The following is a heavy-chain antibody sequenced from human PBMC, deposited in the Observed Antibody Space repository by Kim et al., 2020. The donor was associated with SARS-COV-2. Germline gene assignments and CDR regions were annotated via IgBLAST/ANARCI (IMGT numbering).Heavy chain of an antibody. D-gene: IGHD1-26*01. Sequence: GGSLRLSCAASGFTFSSYSMNWVRQAPGKGLEWVSSISSSSSYIYYADSVKGRFTISRDNAKNSLYLQMNSLRAEDTAVYYCARDGGMMGYYFDYWGQGTLVTVSS. J-gene: IGHJ4*02. V-gene: IGHV3-21*01. CDR1: GFTFSSYS. CDR3: ARDGGMMGYYFDY. CDR2: ISSSSSYI.